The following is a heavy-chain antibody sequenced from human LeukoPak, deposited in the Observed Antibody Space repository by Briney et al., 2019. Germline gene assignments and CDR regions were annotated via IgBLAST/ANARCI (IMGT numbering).Heavy chain of an antibody. CDR1: GFTFSSFE. J-gene: IGHJ4*02. Sequence: GGSLRLSCAASGFTFSSFEMNWVRQAPGKGLEWVSYISTSGSTAYYADSVKGHFTISRDNAKNSLYLQMNSLRAEDTAIYYCVREMGGYPFDHWGQGTLVTVSS. V-gene: IGHV3-48*03. CDR3: VREMGGYPFDH. CDR2: ISTSGSTA. D-gene: IGHD5-12*01.